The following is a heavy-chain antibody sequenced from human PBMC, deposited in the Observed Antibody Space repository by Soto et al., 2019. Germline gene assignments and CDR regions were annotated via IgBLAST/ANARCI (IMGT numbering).Heavy chain of an antibody. CDR2: VSGRGADK. Sequence: PGGSLRLSCAASGFTFSSYTMNWVRQAPGKGLEWVPGVSGRGADKFYADSVKGRFTISRDNSINLLFLQMNDLRAEDTAVYFCAVTRLYDNSDYHRDGFNFWGQGTMVTVPS. D-gene: IGHD3-22*01. J-gene: IGHJ3*01. CDR1: GFTFSSYT. CDR3: AVTRLYDNSDYHRDGFNF. V-gene: IGHV3-23*01.